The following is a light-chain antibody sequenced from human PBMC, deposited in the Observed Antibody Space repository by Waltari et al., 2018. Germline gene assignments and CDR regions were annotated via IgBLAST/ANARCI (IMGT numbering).Light chain of an antibody. CDR2: DAS. J-gene: IGKJ4*01. Sequence: EIVLTQSPATLSLSPGERATLSCRASQSVRSYLAWYQQKPGQAPRLLIYDASNRASGIPARFSGSGSGTDFSLSISSLEPEDFAVYYCQQHNNWPLTFGGGTKVEIK. V-gene: IGKV3-11*01. CDR3: QQHNNWPLT. CDR1: QSVRSY.